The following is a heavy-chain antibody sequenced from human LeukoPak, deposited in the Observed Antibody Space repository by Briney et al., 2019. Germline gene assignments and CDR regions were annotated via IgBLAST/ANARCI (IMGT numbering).Heavy chain of an antibody. CDR2: INHSGGST. J-gene: IGHJ4*02. CDR1: GYTFTSYY. D-gene: IGHD4-17*01. CDR3: ASEQPTVTTGNFDY. V-gene: IGHV1-46*01. Sequence: ASVKVSCKASGYTFTSYYMHWVRQAPGQGLEWMGIINHSGGSTSYAQKFQGRVTMTRDTSTSTDYMELSSLRSEDTAVYYCASEQPTVTTGNFDYWGQGTLVTVSS.